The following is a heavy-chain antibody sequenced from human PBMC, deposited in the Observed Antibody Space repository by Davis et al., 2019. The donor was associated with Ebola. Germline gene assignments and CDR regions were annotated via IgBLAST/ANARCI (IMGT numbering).Heavy chain of an antibody. V-gene: IGHV3-66*01. D-gene: IGHD2-2*01. CDR2: IYSGGNT. Sequence: GGSLRLSCAASGFTVSSNYMSWVRQAPGKGLEWVSVIYSGGNTYYADSVKGRFTISRDNSKNTLYLQMNSLRAEDTAVYYCARDILNVPDYWGQGTLVTVSS. CDR3: ARDILNVPDY. CDR1: GFTVSSNY. J-gene: IGHJ4*02.